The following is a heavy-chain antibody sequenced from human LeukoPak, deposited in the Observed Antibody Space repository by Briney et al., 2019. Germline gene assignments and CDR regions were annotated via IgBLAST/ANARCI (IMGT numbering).Heavy chain of an antibody. Sequence: SETLSLTCTVSGGSIRSGTDYWSWIRQPAGKGLEWIGRIYMSGSTDYNPSFKSRVTMSVDTSKNQVSLKLRSVTAADTAVYYCARVRLMTTVNYWGQGTLVTVSS. CDR2: IYMSGST. CDR1: GGSIRSGTDY. D-gene: IGHD4-17*01. V-gene: IGHV4-61*02. J-gene: IGHJ4*02. CDR3: ARVRLMTTVNY.